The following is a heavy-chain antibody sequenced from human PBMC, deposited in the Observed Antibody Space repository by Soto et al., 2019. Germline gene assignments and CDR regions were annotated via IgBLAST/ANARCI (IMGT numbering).Heavy chain of an antibody. D-gene: IGHD6-13*01. CDR2: ITFTGVST. J-gene: IGHJ4*02. V-gene: IGHV3-23*01. CDR3: AKASVWYPYFDS. CDR1: EFSFDDYA. Sequence: GGSLRLSCAASEFSFDDYAMSWVRQAPGKGLEWVSSITFTGVSTYYAESVKGRFTISRDNSKDTLYLQMNNLRAEDTAIYYCAKASVWYPYFDSWGQGTLVTVSS.